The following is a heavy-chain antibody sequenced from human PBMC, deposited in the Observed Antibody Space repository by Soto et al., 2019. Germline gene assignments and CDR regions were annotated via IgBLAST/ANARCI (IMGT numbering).Heavy chain of an antibody. CDR2: INHSGST. CDR1: GGSFSGYY. V-gene: IGHV4-34*01. Sequence: SETLSLTCAVYGGSFSGYYWSWIRQPPGKGLEWIGEINHSGSTNYNPSLKSRVTISVDTSKNQFSLKLSSVTAADTAVYYCAREWSGSYGYIDYWGQGTLVTVSS. J-gene: IGHJ4*02. CDR3: AREWSGSYGYIDY. D-gene: IGHD5-18*01.